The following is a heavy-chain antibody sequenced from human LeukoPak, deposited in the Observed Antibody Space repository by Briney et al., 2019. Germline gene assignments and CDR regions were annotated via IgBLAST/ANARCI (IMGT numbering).Heavy chain of an antibody. D-gene: IGHD2-15*01. J-gene: IGHJ4*02. CDR2: IYYSGST. CDR3: ARAYCSGNTCYGLDY. V-gene: IGHV4-59*01. CDR1: GGSISSYY. Sequence: SETLSLTCTVSGGSISSYYWSWIRQPPGKGLEWIGYIYYSGSTNYNPSLKSRVTISVDTSKNQFSLKLSSVTAADTAVYYCARAYCSGNTCYGLDYWGQGTLVTVSS.